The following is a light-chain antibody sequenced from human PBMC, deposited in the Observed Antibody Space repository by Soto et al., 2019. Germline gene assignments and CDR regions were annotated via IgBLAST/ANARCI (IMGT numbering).Light chain of an antibody. Sequence: EIVLTQSPATLSLSPGERATLSCRASQSINRHLAWYRQKPGQAPRLLIYDASNRATGIPARFSGSGSGTDFTLTISSLEPEDFGVYYCQQFGSSPFTFGPGTKVDIK. CDR1: QSINRH. J-gene: IGKJ3*01. V-gene: IGKV3-11*01. CDR2: DAS. CDR3: QQFGSSPFT.